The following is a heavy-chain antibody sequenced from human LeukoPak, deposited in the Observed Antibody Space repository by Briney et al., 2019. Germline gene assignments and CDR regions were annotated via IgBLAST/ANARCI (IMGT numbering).Heavy chain of an antibody. Sequence: ASVKVSCKASGYTFTSYDINWVRQAPGQGLEWMGWMNPNSGNTDYAQKFEGSVTMTRNTSISTASMELSSLRSEDTAVYYCARFNYDDTGMDVWGKGTTVTASS. CDR2: MNPNSGNT. CDR1: GYTFTSYD. J-gene: IGHJ6*03. V-gene: IGHV1-8*01. CDR3: ARFNYDDTGMDV. D-gene: IGHD3-22*01.